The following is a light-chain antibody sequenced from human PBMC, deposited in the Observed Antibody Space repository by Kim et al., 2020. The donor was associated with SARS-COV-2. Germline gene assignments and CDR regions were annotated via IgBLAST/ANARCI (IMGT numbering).Light chain of an antibody. CDR1: QSVTSN. CDR3: QQYHNWPWT. CDR2: GTS. J-gene: IGKJ1*01. Sequence: VSPGERPTLSCRASQSVTSNLAWYQQKPGQAPRLLIYGTSTRATGIPARFSVSGSGTEFTLTITSLQSEDFAIYYCQQYHNWPWTFGQGTKVDIK. V-gene: IGKV3-15*01.